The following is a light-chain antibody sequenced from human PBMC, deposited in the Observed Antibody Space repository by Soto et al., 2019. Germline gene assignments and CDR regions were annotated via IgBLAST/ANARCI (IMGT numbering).Light chain of an antibody. CDR3: SSYTSSTTHYV. V-gene: IGLV2-14*03. CDR2: DVT. Sequence: QSVLTQPASVSGSPGQSITISCTGTSSDVGGYNYVSWYQHHPGKAPKLMIYDVTNRPSGVSNRFSGSKSGNTASLTISGLQAEDEADYYCSSYTSSTTHYVFGTGTKLTVL. CDR1: SSDVGGYNY. J-gene: IGLJ1*01.